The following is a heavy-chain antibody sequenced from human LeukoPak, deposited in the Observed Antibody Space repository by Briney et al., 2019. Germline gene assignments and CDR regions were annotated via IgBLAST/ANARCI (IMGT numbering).Heavy chain of an antibody. CDR1: GGSINIYS. CDR3: ARVDPEGFSDY. CDR2: VSYTGRT. D-gene: IGHD3-10*01. J-gene: IGHJ4*02. V-gene: IGHV4-59*01. Sequence: PSETLSLTCTVSGGSINIYSWSWIRQPPGKGLEWIGFVSYTGRTNYNPSLKGRVTIPIDTSMNQFSLKVSPVTAADTAVYYCARVDPEGFSDYWGQGTLVTVSS.